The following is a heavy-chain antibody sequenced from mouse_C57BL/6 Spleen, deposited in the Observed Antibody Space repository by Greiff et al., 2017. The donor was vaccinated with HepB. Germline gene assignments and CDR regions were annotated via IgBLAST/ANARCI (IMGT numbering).Heavy chain of an antibody. V-gene: IGHV1-64*01. Sequence: QVQLQQPGAELVKPGASVKLSCKASGYTFTSYWMHWVKQRPGQGLEWIGMIHPNSGSTNYNEKFKSKATLTVVKSSSTAYMQLSSLTSEDSAVYYCARDTVGGAMDYWGQGTSVTVSS. CDR1: GYTFTSYW. CDR3: ARDTVGGAMDY. CDR2: IHPNSGST. J-gene: IGHJ4*01. D-gene: IGHD1-1*01.